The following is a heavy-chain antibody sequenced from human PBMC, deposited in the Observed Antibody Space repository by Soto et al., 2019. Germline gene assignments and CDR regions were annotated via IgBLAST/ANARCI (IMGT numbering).Heavy chain of an antibody. Sequence: LSLTCTVSGASITNYCWSWIRQTAGKGLEWIGRICSSEATLYSPSLESRVTMSVDTSKNQLALKLSSVTAADSAVYFCARLHWESRGLYYFDYWGQGTLVTVSS. D-gene: IGHD3-16*01. CDR3: ARLHWESRGLYYFDY. CDR1: GASITNYC. CDR2: ICSSEAT. V-gene: IGHV4-4*07. J-gene: IGHJ4*02.